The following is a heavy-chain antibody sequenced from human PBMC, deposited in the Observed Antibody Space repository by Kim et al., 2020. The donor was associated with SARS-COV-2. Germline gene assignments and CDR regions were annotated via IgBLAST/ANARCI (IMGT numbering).Heavy chain of an antibody. D-gene: IGHD4-17*01. CDR2: ISWDGGST. CDR1: GFTFDDYT. CDR3: AKVRARFDYGDYDGMDV. V-gene: IGHV3-43*01. J-gene: IGHJ6*02. Sequence: GGSLRLSCAASGFTFDDYTMHWVRQAPGKGLEWVSLISWDGGSTYYADSVKGRFTISRDNSKNSLYLQMNSLRTEDTALYYCAKVRARFDYGDYDGMDVWGQGTTVTVSS.